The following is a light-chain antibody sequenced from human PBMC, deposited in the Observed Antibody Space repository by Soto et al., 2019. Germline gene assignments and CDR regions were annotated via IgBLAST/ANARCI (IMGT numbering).Light chain of an antibody. Sequence: EIVMTQSPGTLSVSPGERATLSCRASQSVRSKLAWYQQKPGQAPRLLIYDASTRATGIPARFSGSGSGTEFTPTNSSLQSEDFAVYYCQQYNNWPPITFGQGTRLEIK. CDR3: QQYNNWPPIT. CDR2: DAS. CDR1: QSVRSK. J-gene: IGKJ5*01. V-gene: IGKV3-15*01.